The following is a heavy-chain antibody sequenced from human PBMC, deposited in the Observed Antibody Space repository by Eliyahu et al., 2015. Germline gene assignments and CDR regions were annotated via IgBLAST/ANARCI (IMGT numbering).Heavy chain of an antibody. CDR1: FXSYA. CDR2: ISGSGGST. D-gene: IGHD3-3*01. Sequence: FXSYAMSWVRQAPGKGLEWXSAISGSGGSTYYADSVKGRFTISRDNSKXTLYLQMNSLRAEDTAVYYCAKASYRRLEWLLEGRRGTSYYFDYWGQGTLVTVSS. V-gene: IGHV3-23*01. CDR3: AKASYRRLEWLLEGRRGTSYYFDY. J-gene: IGHJ4*02.